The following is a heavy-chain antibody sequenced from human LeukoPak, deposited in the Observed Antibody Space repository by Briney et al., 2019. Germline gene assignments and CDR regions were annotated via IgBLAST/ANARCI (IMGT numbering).Heavy chain of an antibody. J-gene: IGHJ4*02. D-gene: IGHD3-10*01. V-gene: IGHV3-23*01. CDR3: AKDSSMWFGILVNYFDY. CDR1: GFTFSSCD. Sequence: GGSLRLSCAASGFTFSSCDVSWVRQAPGKGLEWDSGISSSGANTHYADSVRGRFTISRDNSNNTLYLQMASLRAEDTAIYYCAKDSSMWFGILVNYFDYLGQGTLVTVSS. CDR2: ISSSGANT.